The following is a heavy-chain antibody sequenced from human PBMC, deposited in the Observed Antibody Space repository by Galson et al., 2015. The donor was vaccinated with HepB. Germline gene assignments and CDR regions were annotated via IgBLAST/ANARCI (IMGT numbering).Heavy chain of an antibody. CDR2: ISNDGNNK. CDR1: GFTFSHYG. D-gene: IGHD6-19*01. CDR3: ARVLSSGWTRQFDY. J-gene: IGHJ4*02. V-gene: IGHV3-30*03. Sequence: SLRLSCAASGFTFSHYGMHWVRQAPGKGLEWVTAISNDGNNKYYADSVKGRFTISRDNSKNTVSLQMNGLTTEDTAVYFCARVLSSGWTRQFDYWGQGTLVAVSS.